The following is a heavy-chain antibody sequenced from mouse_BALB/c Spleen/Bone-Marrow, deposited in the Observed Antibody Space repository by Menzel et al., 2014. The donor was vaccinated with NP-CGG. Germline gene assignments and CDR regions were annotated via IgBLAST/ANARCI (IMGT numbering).Heavy chain of an antibody. D-gene: IGHD2-2*01. V-gene: IGHV1-4*01. CDR2: INPSSDYT. J-gene: IGHJ4*01. Sequence: QVQLQQPGAELARPGASVKMSCKASGYTFTTYTMHWVKQRPGQGLEWIGYINPSSDYTNYNQKFKDKATLTADKSSSTAYMQLSSLTSEDSAVYFCAKRDIYYGYDGNAMDYWGQGTSVTVSS. CDR1: GYTFTTYT. CDR3: AKRDIYYGYDGNAMDY.